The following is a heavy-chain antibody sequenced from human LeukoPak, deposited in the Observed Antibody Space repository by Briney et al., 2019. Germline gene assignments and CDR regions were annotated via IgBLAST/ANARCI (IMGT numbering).Heavy chain of an antibody. V-gene: IGHV1-2*06. CDR3: ARGVTMVRGVGY. CDR1: GYTFTGYY. CDR2: INPNSGGT. Sequence: ASVKVSCKASGYTFTGYYMHWVRQAPGQGLEWMGRINPNSGGTNYAQKFQGRVTMTRDTSISTAYMELSRLRSDDTAVYYCARGVTMVRGVGYWGQGTLVTVPS. D-gene: IGHD3-10*01. J-gene: IGHJ4*02.